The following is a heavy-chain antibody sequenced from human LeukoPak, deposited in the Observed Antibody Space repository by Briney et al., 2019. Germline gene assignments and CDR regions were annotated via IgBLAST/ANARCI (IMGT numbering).Heavy chain of an antibody. CDR3: AKLGGYGSSSSERGGSGNMDY. V-gene: IGHV3-7*01. D-gene: IGHD6-6*01. Sequence: PGGSLRLSCAVSGFTFSSYWMSWVRQAPGKGLEWVANIKQDGSEKYYVDSVKGRFTISRDNSKNTLYLQMNSLRAEDTAVYYCAKLGGYGSSSSERGGSGNMDYWGQGTLVTVSS. CDR1: GFTFSSYW. CDR2: IKQDGSEK. J-gene: IGHJ4*02.